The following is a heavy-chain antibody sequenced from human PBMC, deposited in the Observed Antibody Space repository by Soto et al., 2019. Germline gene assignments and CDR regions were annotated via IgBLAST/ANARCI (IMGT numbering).Heavy chain of an antibody. J-gene: IGHJ4*02. CDR1: GFTFSSYS. Sequence: GGSLRLSCAASGFTFSSYSMNWVRQAPGKGLEWVSSISSSSSYIYYADSVKGRFTISRDNAKNSLYLQMNSLRAEDTAVYYCARSPMIPIPNFDYGGQGTLVTVSS. CDR3: ARSPMIPIPNFDY. V-gene: IGHV3-21*04. D-gene: IGHD2-21*01. CDR2: ISSSSSYI.